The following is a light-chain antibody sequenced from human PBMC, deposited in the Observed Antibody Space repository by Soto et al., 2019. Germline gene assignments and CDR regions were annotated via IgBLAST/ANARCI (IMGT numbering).Light chain of an antibody. CDR1: SSNNGAGYD. V-gene: IGLV1-40*01. Sequence: QSVLTQPPSVSGAPGQRVTISCTGSSSNNGAGYDVHWYQQLPGTAPKLLIYGNSNRPSGVPDRFSGSKSGTSASLAITGLQAEDEADYYCQSYDSSLSGSEVFGGGTKLTVL. CDR2: GNS. J-gene: IGLJ2*01. CDR3: QSYDSSLSGSEV.